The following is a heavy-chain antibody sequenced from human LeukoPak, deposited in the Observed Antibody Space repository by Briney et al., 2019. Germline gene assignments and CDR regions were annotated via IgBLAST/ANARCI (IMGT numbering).Heavy chain of an antibody. CDR2: IYPGDSDT. V-gene: IGHV5-51*01. CDR3: ARRVRYYYYMDV. Sequence: GESLKISCKASGYRFISYWIGWVRQMPGKRLEWMGIIYPGDSDTRYSPSFQGQVTISADKSISTAYLQWSSLKASDTAMYYCARRVRYYYYMDVWGKGTTVTISS. J-gene: IGHJ6*03. CDR1: GYRFISYW. D-gene: IGHD3-10*01.